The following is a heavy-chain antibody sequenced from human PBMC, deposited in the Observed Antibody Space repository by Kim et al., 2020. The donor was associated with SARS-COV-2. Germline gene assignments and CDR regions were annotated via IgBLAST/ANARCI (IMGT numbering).Heavy chain of an antibody. CDR3: ARDHDDFWSGYSNYYYY. Sequence: GGSLRLSCAASGFTFSSYAMHWVRQAPGKGLEWVAVISYDGSNKYYADSVKGRFTISRDNSKNTLYLQMNSLRAEDTAVYYCARDHDDFWSGYSNYYYY. V-gene: IGHV3-30*04. J-gene: IGHJ6*01. CDR1: GFTFSSYA. D-gene: IGHD3-3*01. CDR2: ISYDGSNK.